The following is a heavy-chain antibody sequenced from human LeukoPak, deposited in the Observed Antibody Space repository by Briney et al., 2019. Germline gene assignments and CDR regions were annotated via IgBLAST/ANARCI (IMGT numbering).Heavy chain of an antibody. D-gene: IGHD6-13*01. CDR2: IYYSGST. J-gene: IGHJ4*02. CDR1: GGSISSSSYY. Sequence: PSETLSLTCTVSGGSISSSSYYWGWIRQPPGKGLEWIGSIYYSGSTYYNPSLKSRVTISVDTSKNQFSLKLSAVTAADTAVYYCARSAGTAAAGLDYWGQGTLVTVSS. V-gene: IGHV4-39*07. CDR3: ARSAGTAAAGLDY.